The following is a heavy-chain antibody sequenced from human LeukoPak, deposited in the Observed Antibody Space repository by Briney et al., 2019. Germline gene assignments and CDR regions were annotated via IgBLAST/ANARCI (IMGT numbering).Heavy chain of an antibody. Sequence: GGSLRLSCAASGFTFNIYWMDWVRQAPGKGLIWVSRINTDGSDTTYADSVKGRFTISRDNAKNTLYLQMNSLRAEDTAVYYCARGCSGGSCYDNWGQGTLVTVSS. D-gene: IGHD2-15*01. CDR1: GFTFNIYW. CDR3: ARGCSGGSCYDN. V-gene: IGHV3-74*01. CDR2: INTDGSDT. J-gene: IGHJ4*02.